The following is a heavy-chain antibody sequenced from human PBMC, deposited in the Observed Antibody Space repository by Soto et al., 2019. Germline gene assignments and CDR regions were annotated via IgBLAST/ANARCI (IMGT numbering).Heavy chain of an antibody. CDR1: GFSLSTSGVG. J-gene: IGHJ6*02. CDR3: SHMKDSGLFGVDV. D-gene: IGHD3-10*01. Sequence: SAPTLVNPTQTLTLTCTFSGFSLSTSGVGGGWIRQPTAKALEWLALICSNDDKRYSPSLKSRITTTSDTSKNQVVLATTNIDPVDTATYYCSHMKDSGLFGVDVWGQGTTVTVYS. V-gene: IGHV2-5*01. CDR2: ICSNDDK.